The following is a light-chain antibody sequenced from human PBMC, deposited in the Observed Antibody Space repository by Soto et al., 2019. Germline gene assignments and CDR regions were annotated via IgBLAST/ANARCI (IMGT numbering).Light chain of an antibody. CDR1: SSNIGSNN. J-gene: IGLJ2*01. V-gene: IGLV1-44*01. Sequence: QSVVTQPPSASGTPGQRVTISCSGSSSNIGSNNVNWYQQLPGAAPKLLIYDDNQRPSGVPDRFSGSKSGTSASLAISGLQSEDEADYYCAAWDDSLNGVVFGVGTKLTVL. CDR2: DDN. CDR3: AAWDDSLNGVV.